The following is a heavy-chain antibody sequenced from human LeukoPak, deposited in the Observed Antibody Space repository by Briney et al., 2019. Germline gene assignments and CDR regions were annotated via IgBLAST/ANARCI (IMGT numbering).Heavy chain of an antibody. CDR3: AKDRLGYCVDGVCFPFDY. V-gene: IGHV3-30-3*01. CDR2: ISYDGSNK. D-gene: IGHD2-8*01. J-gene: IGHJ4*02. CDR1: GFTFSSYA. Sequence: GGSLRLSCAASGFTFSSYAMHWVRQAPGKGLEWVAVISYDGSNKYYADSVKGRFTISRDNSKNTLYLQMNSLRAEGTAVYYCAKDRLGYCVDGVCFPFDYWGQGTPVTVSS.